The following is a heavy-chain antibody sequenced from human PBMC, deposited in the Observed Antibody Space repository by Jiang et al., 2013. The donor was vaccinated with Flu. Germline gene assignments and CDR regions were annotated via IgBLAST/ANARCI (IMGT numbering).Heavy chain of an antibody. CDR2: IYYSGNT. V-gene: IGHV4-39*01. CDR3: ARKSSSRAPFDY. D-gene: IGHD6-6*01. Sequence: PGLVKPSEALSLTCSVSGGSISSASYYWGWIRQPPGKGLEWIGSIYYSGNTYYNPSLESRVTISVDTSKNQFSLRLSSVTAADTAVYYCARKSSSRAPFDYWGQGTLVTVSS. CDR1: GGSISSASYY. J-gene: IGHJ4*02.